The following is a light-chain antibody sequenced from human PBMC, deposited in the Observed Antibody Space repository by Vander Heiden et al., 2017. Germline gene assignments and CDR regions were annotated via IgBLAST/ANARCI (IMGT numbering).Light chain of an antibody. CDR3: YSLTNSSTLFV. V-gene: IGLV2-18*02. Sequence: QSAVTQPPSVSGPPGQSVTIACTGTNIDIGIYHRVSWSQQPPGTAPNPVIFEVNERPSGVPARFSGSKSGNTASLTISRLQAEDEADYYCYSLTNSSTLFVFGTGTKVSVL. J-gene: IGLJ1*01. CDR1: NIDIGIYHR. CDR2: EVN.